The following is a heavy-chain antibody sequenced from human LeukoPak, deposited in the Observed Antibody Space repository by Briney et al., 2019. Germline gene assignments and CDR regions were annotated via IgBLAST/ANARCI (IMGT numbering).Heavy chain of an antibody. CDR2: ISYSGGT. J-gene: IGHJ4*02. CDR3: ARGWPLDPVDVLPLFDY. Sequence: SLSLTCTVSGGSISSHYWSWIRQPPGKGLEWIGYISYSGGTNYNPSLKSRVTISVDTSKNQFSLKLSSVTAADTAVYYCARGWPLDPVDVLPLFDYWGRGTLVPVSS. CDR1: GGSISSHY. D-gene: IGHD2-15*01. V-gene: IGHV4-59*11.